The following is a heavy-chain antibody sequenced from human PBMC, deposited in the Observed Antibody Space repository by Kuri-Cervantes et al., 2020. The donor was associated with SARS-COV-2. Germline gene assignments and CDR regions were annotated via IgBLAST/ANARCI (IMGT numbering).Heavy chain of an antibody. Sequence: GESLKISCAASGFTFSSYSMNWDRQAPGKGLEWVSSISSSSSYIYYADSVKGRFTISRDNSKNSLYLEMNSLRPEDTAVYYCAKVETANLDYWGQGTLVTVSS. CDR3: AKVETANLDY. CDR2: ISSSSSYI. D-gene: IGHD3-3*01. J-gene: IGHJ4*02. CDR1: GFTFSSYS. V-gene: IGHV3-21*06.